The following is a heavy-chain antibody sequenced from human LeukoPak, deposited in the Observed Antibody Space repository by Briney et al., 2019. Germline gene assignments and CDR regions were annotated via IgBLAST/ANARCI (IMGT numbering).Heavy chain of an antibody. CDR1: GLTFSSYG. CDR3: VQRGSGSRGDI. V-gene: IGHV3-30*02. CDR2: IRDDGSNK. Sequence: GGSLRLSCAASGLTFSSYGMHWVRQAPGKGLEWVAFIRDDGSNKYRADSVKGRFTISRDNSKNTLYLQMNSLRAEDTAVYYCVQRGSGSRGDIWGQGTMVTVSS. J-gene: IGHJ3*02. D-gene: IGHD1-26*01.